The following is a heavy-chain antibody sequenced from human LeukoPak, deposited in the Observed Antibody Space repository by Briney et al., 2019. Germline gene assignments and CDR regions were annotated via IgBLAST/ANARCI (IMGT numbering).Heavy chain of an antibody. CDR1: GYTCSDYY. V-gene: IGHV1-2*02. Sequence: ASVKVSCKTSGYTCSDYYIHWVRQAPGQGLEWMGWINPNSGETKSAQKFQGRVTMTGDTSISTAYMELRRVTSDDTAVYYCARDRDYSNTERGFDYWGQGTLVTVSS. CDR2: INPNSGET. CDR3: ARDRDYSNTERGFDY. J-gene: IGHJ4*02. D-gene: IGHD4-11*01.